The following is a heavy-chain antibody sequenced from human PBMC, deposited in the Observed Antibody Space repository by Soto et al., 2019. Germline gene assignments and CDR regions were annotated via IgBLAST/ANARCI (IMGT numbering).Heavy chain of an antibody. J-gene: IGHJ4*02. Sequence: GGSLRLSCAASGLTFSSYSMNWVRQAPGKGLEWVSSISSSSSYKYYADSMKGRFTISRDNAKNSLYLQMNSLRAEDTAVYYCARTQQQLGPTPQEFDDWGQGTLVTVSS. CDR3: ARTQQQLGPTPQEFDD. CDR1: GLTFSSYS. V-gene: IGHV3-21*04. CDR2: ISSSSSYK. D-gene: IGHD6-6*01.